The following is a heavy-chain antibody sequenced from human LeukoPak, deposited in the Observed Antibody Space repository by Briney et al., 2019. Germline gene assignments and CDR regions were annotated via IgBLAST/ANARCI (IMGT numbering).Heavy chain of an antibody. CDR3: ARRGGGYNFFDY. Sequence: SETLSLTCTVSGGSISSYYWSWIRQPPGKGLEWIGSMYYSGSTYYNPSLKSRVTISVDTSKNQFSLKLSAVTAADTALYYCARRGGGYNFFDYWGQGTLVTVSS. D-gene: IGHD5-24*01. CDR1: GGSISSYY. CDR2: MYYSGST. J-gene: IGHJ4*02. V-gene: IGHV4-59*05.